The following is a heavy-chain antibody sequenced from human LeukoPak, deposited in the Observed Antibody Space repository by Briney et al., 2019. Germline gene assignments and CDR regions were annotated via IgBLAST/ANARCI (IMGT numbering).Heavy chain of an antibody. V-gene: IGHV3-74*01. CDR1: GFTFSSCS. CDR3: ARDRYDSAELDY. Sequence: PGGSLRLSCAASGFTFSSCSMHWVRQVPGKGLVWVSRINTDGSSTTYADSVEGRFTISRDNAKNTLYLQMNSLRAEDTAVYHCARDRYDSAELDYWGQGTLVTVSS. CDR2: INTDGSST. D-gene: IGHD3-10*01. J-gene: IGHJ4*02.